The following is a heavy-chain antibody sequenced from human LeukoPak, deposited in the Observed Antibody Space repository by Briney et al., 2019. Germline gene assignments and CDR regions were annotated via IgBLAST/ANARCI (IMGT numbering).Heavy chain of an antibody. V-gene: IGHV3-66*01. CDR2: IYSGSTT. Sequence: PGGSLRLSCAASGFTVYRNYMIWVRQAPGKGRECGSVIYSGSTTWYADSVKGRFTISRDTNTLYLKMTSLRAEDTAVYYCARKSDSLLVREGDCWGQGTLVTVSS. D-gene: IGHD3-10*01. CDR3: ARKSDSLLVREGDC. J-gene: IGHJ4*02. CDR1: GFTVYRNY.